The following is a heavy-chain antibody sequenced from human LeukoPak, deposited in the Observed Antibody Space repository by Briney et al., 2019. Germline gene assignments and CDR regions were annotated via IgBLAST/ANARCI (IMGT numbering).Heavy chain of an antibody. D-gene: IGHD5-18*01. CDR3: ARAYSYGSHYYYYYGMDV. CDR1: GFTFSSYW. J-gene: IGHJ6*02. V-gene: IGHV3-7*03. Sequence: GGSLRLSCAASGFTFSSYWMSWVRQAPGKGLEWVANIKQDGSEKYYVDSVKGRFTISRDNAKNSLYLQMNSLRAEDTAVYYCARAYSYGSHYYYYYGMDVWGQGTTVTVSS. CDR2: IKQDGSEK.